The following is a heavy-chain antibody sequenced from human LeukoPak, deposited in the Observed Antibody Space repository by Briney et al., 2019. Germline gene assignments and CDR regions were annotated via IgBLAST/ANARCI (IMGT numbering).Heavy chain of an antibody. D-gene: IGHD3-22*01. CDR3: ATVSLYYYDSSGPFDY. Sequence: ASVKVSCKVSGYTLTELSKHWVRQAPGKGLEWMGGFDPEDGETIYAQKFQGRVTMTEDTSTDTAYMELSSLRSEDTAVYYCATVSLYYYDSSGPFDYWGQGTLVTVSS. J-gene: IGHJ4*02. CDR1: GYTLTELS. V-gene: IGHV1-24*01. CDR2: FDPEDGET.